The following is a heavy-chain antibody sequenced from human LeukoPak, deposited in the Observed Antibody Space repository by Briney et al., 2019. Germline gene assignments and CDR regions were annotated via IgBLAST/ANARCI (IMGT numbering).Heavy chain of an antibody. J-gene: IGHJ6*03. CDR3: ARDVGYCSSTSCHYYYYYYMDV. Sequence: SETLSLTCTVSGGSISSYYWSWIRQPAGKGLEWIGRIYTSGSTNYNPSLKSRVTMSVDTSRNQFSLKLSPVTAADTAVYYCARDVGYCSSTSCHYYYYYYMDVWGKGTTVTVSS. CDR1: GGSISSYY. CDR2: IYTSGST. D-gene: IGHD2-2*01. V-gene: IGHV4-4*07.